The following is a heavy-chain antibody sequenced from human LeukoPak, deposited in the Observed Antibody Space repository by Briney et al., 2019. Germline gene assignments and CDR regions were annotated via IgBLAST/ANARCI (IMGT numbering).Heavy chain of an antibody. Sequence: TASETLSLTCAVYGGSFSGYYWSWIRQPPGKGLEWIGEINHSGSTNYNPSLKSRVTISVGTSKNQFSLKLSSVTAADTAVYYCARSPVLRFLEWLPRANYYMDVWGKGTTVTVSS. D-gene: IGHD3-3*01. CDR1: GGSFSGYY. CDR2: INHSGST. CDR3: ARSPVLRFLEWLPRANYYMDV. V-gene: IGHV4-34*01. J-gene: IGHJ6*03.